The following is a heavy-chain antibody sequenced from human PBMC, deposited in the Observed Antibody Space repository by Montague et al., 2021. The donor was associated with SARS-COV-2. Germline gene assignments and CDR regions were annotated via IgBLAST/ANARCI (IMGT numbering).Heavy chain of an antibody. V-gene: IGHV4-34*01. D-gene: IGHD3-3*01. CDR2: INHSGSS. CDR3: AREQVTIFAVLLMPPGAGAIDL. Sequence: SETLSLTCAVYGGSFNDYYWTWIRQPPGKGLEWIGEINHSGSSNYNPSLKNRVSISVDKSKNQVSLKLTSVTAADTATYYCAREQVTIFAVLLMPPGAGAIDLWGRGTTVTVSS. CDR1: GGSFNDYY. J-gene: IGHJ3*01.